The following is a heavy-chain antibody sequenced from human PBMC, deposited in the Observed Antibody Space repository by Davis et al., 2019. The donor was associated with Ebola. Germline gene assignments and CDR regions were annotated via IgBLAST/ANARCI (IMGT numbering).Heavy chain of an antibody. J-gene: IGHJ4*02. Sequence: GGSLRLSCAASGFTFSNYWMSWVRQAPGKGLEWVANIKQDGSEKYYVDSVKGRFTISRDNAKNSLYLQMNSLRAEDTAVYYCGRDKELGYSYGSNFDYWGQGTLVTVSS. CDR3: GRDKELGYSYGSNFDY. CDR2: IKQDGSEK. D-gene: IGHD5-18*01. V-gene: IGHV3-7*03. CDR1: GFTFSNYW.